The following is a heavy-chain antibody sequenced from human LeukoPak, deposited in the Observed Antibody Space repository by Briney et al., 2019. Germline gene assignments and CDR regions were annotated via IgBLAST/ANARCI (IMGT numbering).Heavy chain of an antibody. V-gene: IGHV3-23*01. CDR2: ISGSGGTT. D-gene: IGHD6-6*01. CDR3: AKERARPNWFDP. CDR1: GFTFTTYA. Sequence: GGSLRRSCAASGFTFTTYAMTWVRQAPGKGLEWVSAISGSGGTTYYADSVKGRFTISRDNSKNTLYLQMNNLRAEDTAVYYCAKERARPNWFDPWGQGTLVTVSS. J-gene: IGHJ5*02.